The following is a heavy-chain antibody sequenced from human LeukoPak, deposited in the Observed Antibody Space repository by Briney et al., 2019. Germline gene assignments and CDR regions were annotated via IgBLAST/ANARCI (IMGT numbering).Heavy chain of an antibody. CDR1: GGSYSGYY. J-gene: IGHJ4*02. Sequence: SETLSLTCAVYGGSYSGYYWSWIRQPPGKGLEWIGEINHSGSTNYNPSLKSRVTISVDTSKNQFSLKLSSVTAADTAVYYCAGFLDYYDSSGLPDGWGQGTLVTVSS. V-gene: IGHV4-34*01. CDR2: INHSGST. D-gene: IGHD3-22*01. CDR3: AGFLDYYDSSGLPDG.